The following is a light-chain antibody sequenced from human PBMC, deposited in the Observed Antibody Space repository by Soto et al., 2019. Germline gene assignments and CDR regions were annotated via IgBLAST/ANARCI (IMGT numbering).Light chain of an antibody. J-gene: IGKJ2*01. Sequence: IVMTQSPATLSVSPGERATLSCRASQSVSSNLAWYQHKPGQVPRLLFYGASTRAAGIPARFSGGGSGTDFTLTISGLQSEDFAVYYCQQSNKWPYTFGQGTKLEIK. CDR2: GAS. CDR3: QQSNKWPYT. CDR1: QSVSSN. V-gene: IGKV3-15*01.